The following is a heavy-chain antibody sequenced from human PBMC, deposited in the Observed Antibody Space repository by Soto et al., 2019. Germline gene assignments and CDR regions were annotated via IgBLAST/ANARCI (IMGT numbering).Heavy chain of an antibody. D-gene: IGHD3-22*01. CDR3: AHRTYYYDSSGYYFDY. V-gene: IGHV2-5*01. J-gene: IGHJ4*02. CDR2: IYWNDDK. CDR1: GFSLSTSGVG. Sequence: SGPTLVNPTQTLTLTCTFSGFSLSTSGVGVGWIRQPPGKALEWLALIYWNDDKRYSPSLKSRLTITKDTSKNQVVLTMTNMDPVDTATYYCAHRTYYYDSSGYYFDYWGQGTLVTVSS.